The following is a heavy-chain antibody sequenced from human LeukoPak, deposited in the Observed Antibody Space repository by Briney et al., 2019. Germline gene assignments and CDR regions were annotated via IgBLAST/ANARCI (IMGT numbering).Heavy chain of an antibody. CDR3: ASKAMVRYYFDY. CDR1: GFTFSSYS. J-gene: IGHJ4*02. Sequence: GGSLRLSCAASGFTFSSYSMNWVRQAPGKGLEWVSSISSSNSYIYYADSVKGRFTISRDNAKNSLYLQMNSLRAEDTAVYYCASKAMVRYYFDYWGQGTLVTVSS. D-gene: IGHD3-10*01. V-gene: IGHV3-21*01. CDR2: ISSSNSYI.